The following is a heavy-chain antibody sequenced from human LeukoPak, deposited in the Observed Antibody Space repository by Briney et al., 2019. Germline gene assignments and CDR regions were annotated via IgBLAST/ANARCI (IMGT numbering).Heavy chain of an antibody. CDR3: ATEVKAAAGIDTGSYYYNGMDV. V-gene: IGHV3-33*01. J-gene: IGHJ6*02. Sequence: TGGSLRLSCAVSGFSFYTYGIHWVRHAPGKGLEWVAVIWNDGSNKYYADSVKGRFTISRDNSENTLYLQMNSLRTEDTAVYFCATEVKAAAGIDTGSYYYNGMDVWGQGTTVTVSS. CDR1: GFSFYTYG. CDR2: IWNDGSNK. D-gene: IGHD6-13*01.